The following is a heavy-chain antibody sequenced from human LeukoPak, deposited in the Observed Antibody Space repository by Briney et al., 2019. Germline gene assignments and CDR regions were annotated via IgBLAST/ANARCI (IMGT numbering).Heavy chain of an antibody. V-gene: IGHV3-21*01. D-gene: IGHD3-16*01. CDR2: ISSSSSSYI. CDR3: ARDWAGGAFDI. Sequence: GWSLRLSCAASGFTFSSYSMNRVRQAPGKGLEWVSSISSSSSSYIYYADSVKGRFTISRDNAKNSLYLQMNSLRAEDTAVYYCARDWAGGAFDIWGQGTMVTVSS. CDR1: GFTFSSYS. J-gene: IGHJ3*02.